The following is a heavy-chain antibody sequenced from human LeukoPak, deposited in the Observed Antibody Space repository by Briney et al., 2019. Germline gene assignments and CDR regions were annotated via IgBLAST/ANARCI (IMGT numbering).Heavy chain of an antibody. CDR3: AKSLFTSATGTGRAFHI. D-gene: IGHD1-1*01. CDR1: GFSFSAYP. Sequence: GGSLRLTCAASGFSFSAYPMGWVRQAPGKGLQWLSGISASGDVTFHADRVKGRFAISRDNSKNTLYLQMTGLRAGDTAEYYCAKSLFTSATGTGRAFHIWGQGTMVTVSS. CDR2: ISASGDVT. J-gene: IGHJ3*02. V-gene: IGHV3-23*01.